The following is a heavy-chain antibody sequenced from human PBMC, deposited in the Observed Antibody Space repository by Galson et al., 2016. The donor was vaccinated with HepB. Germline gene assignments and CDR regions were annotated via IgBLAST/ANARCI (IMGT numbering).Heavy chain of an antibody. J-gene: IGHJ6*03. Sequence: SLRLSCAASGFSFSSYSMNWVRQTPGQGLQWVSFISSTSGYIYYADSVKGRFTISRDNARNSLYLQMNSLRAEDTAVYYCARVWPKEYYFYMDVWGKGTTVTVSS. D-gene: IGHD2-21*01. V-gene: IGHV3-21*01. CDR2: ISSTSGYI. CDR3: ARVWPKEYYFYMDV. CDR1: GFSFSSYS.